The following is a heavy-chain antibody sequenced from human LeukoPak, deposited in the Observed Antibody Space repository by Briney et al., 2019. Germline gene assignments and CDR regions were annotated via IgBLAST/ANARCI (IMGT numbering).Heavy chain of an antibody. CDR3: ARAKAQSAAGRGYWFDP. D-gene: IGHD6-13*01. Sequence: PSETLSLTCTVSGGSISSYYWSWIRQPAWKGLEWIGRIYTSGSTNYNPSPKSRVTMSVDTSKNQFSLKLSSVAAADTAVYYCARAKAQSAAGRGYWFDPWGQGTLVTVSS. CDR1: GGSISSYY. J-gene: IGHJ5*02. V-gene: IGHV4-4*07. CDR2: IYTSGST.